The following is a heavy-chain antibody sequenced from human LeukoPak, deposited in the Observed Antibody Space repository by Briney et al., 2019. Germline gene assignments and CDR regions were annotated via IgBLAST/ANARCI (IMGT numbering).Heavy chain of an antibody. V-gene: IGHV4-31*03. CDR1: GGSVSSGGYY. CDR3: AREGVGATKY. CDR2: IYNTGST. Sequence: SQTLSLTCTVSGGSVSSGGYYWNWIRQHPGKGLEWIGYIYNTGSTYYNPSLKSRITISVDTSKNQFSLKLSSVTAADTAVYYCAREGVGATKYWGQGTLVTVSS. D-gene: IGHD1-26*01. J-gene: IGHJ4*02.